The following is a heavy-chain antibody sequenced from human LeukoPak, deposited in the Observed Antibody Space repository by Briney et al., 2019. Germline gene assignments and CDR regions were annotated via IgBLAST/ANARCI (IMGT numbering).Heavy chain of an antibody. D-gene: IGHD3-10*01. Sequence: SETLSLTCTVSGGSITSYYWSWFRQPPGKGLEFIGYIFYTGSTNYNPSLKSRVTISVDTSKNQFSLKLSSVTAEDTAVYYCATEPTGLWFGNHALDFWGLGTMVTVS. CDR3: ATEPTGLWFGNHALDF. CDR1: GGSITSYY. CDR2: IFYTGST. V-gene: IGHV4-59*01. J-gene: IGHJ3*01.